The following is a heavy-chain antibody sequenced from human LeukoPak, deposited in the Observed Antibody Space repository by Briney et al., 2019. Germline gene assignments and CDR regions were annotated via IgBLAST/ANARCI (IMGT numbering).Heavy chain of an antibody. CDR1: GGSISSYY. V-gene: IGHV4-59*01. CDR3: ARGFRSDAFDI. CDR2: IYYIGST. J-gene: IGHJ3*02. D-gene: IGHD3-16*02. Sequence: PSETLSLTCTVSGGSISSYYWSWIRQPPGKGLEWIGYIYYIGSTNYNPSLKSRVTMSVDTSKNQFSLKLSSETAADTAVYYCARGFRSDAFDIWGQGTMVTVSS.